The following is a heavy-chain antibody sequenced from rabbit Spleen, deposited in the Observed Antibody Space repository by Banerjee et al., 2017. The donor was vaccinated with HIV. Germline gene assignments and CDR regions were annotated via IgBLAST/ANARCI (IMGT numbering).Heavy chain of an antibody. CDR1: GFDFSSSYW. Sequence: QSLEESGGGLVQPEGSLTLTCKASGFDFSSSYWMSWVRQAPGKGLEWIASISTGSGHTWYASWAKGRFTISKASSTTVTLQMTSLTVADTATYFCGRGSGGSAYLGLWGPGTLVTVS. V-gene: IGHV1S40*01. CDR2: ISTGSGHT. J-gene: IGHJ4*01. CDR3: GRGSGGSAYLGL. D-gene: IGHD1-1*01.